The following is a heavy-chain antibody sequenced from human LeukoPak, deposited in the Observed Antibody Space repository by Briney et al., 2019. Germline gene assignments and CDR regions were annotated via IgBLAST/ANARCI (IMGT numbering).Heavy chain of an antibody. J-gene: IGHJ4*02. V-gene: IGHV3-52*01. CDR3: ARVYQLLWGDFDY. D-gene: IGHD2-2*01. CDR2: IKCDGSEK. Sequence: GGSLRLSCAASGFTFSSSWMHWVCQAPEKGLEWVADIKCDGSEKYYVDSVKGRFTISRDNAKNSLYLQMNSLRAEDTAVYYCARVYQLLWGDFDYWGQGTLVTVSS. CDR1: GFTFSSSW.